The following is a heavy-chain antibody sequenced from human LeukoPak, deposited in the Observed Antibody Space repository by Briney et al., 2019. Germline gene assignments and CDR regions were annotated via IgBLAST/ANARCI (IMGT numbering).Heavy chain of an antibody. CDR3: ARDLNWNYVP. CDR1: GLTFSSYS. Sequence: KPGGSLRLSCAASGLTFSSYSMNWVRQAPGKGLEWVSSISSSSSYIYYADSVKGRFTISRDNAKNSLYLQMNSLRAEDTAVYYCARDLNWNYVPWGQGTLVTVSS. D-gene: IGHD1-7*01. V-gene: IGHV3-21*01. J-gene: IGHJ5*02. CDR2: ISSSSSYI.